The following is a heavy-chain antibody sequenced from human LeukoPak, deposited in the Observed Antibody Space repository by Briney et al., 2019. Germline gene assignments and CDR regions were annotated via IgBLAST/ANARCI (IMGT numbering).Heavy chain of an antibody. J-gene: IGHJ3*02. CDR3: AKDVLRYFAPQTRRGRPNPGKHGAFDI. CDR1: GFTFSSYA. Sequence: GGSLRLSCAASGFTFSSYAMTWVRQAPGKGLEWVSAISGSGGSTYYADSVKGRFTISRDNSKNTLYLQMNSLRAEYTAVYYCAKDVLRYFAPQTRRGRPNPGKHGAFDIWGQGTMVTVSS. V-gene: IGHV3-23*01. CDR2: ISGSGGST. D-gene: IGHD3-9*01.